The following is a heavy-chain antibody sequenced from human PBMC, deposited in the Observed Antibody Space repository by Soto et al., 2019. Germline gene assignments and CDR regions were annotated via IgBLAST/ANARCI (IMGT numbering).Heavy chain of an antibody. V-gene: IGHV4-59*08. D-gene: IGHD3-22*01. CDR1: GGSISSYY. J-gene: IGHJ6*02. CDR3: ARYRDPFGYYYDSSGQLTYYGMDV. CDR2: IYYSGST. Sequence: SETLSLTCTVSGGSISSYYWSWIRQPPGKGLEWIGYIYYSGSTNYNPSLKSRVTISVDTSKNQFSLKLSSVTAADTAVYYCARYRDPFGYYYDSSGQLTYYGMDVWGQGTTVTVSS.